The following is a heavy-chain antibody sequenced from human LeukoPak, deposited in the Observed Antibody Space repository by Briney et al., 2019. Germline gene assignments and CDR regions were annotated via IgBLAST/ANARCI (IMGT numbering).Heavy chain of an antibody. D-gene: IGHD5-12*01. CDR3: ARGDSGYDFGFDN. CDR1: GYTFISYG. J-gene: IGHJ4*02. V-gene: IGHV1-69*05. Sequence: SVKVSCKPSGYTFISYGISWVRQAPGQGLEWVGGIIPIFGTTNYAQKFQGRVTITTDESTSTGYMELRSLRSDDTAVYYCARGDSGYDFGFDNWGQGTLVTVSS. CDR2: IIPIFGTT.